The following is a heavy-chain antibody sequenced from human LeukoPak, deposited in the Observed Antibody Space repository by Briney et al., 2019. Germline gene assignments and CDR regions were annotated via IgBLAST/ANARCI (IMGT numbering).Heavy chain of an antibody. CDR1: GFTFSSHA. D-gene: IGHD1-26*01. V-gene: IGHV3-23*01. Sequence: GGSLRLSCAASGFTFSSHAMSWVRRAPGKGLEWVSGLIENGATTYYADSVKGRFTISRDNSRNTMYLQMNSLRVEDTAVYYCVKDFQVGNSPAFGDYWGQGTLVTISS. J-gene: IGHJ4*02. CDR2: LIENGATT. CDR3: VKDFQVGNSPAFGDY.